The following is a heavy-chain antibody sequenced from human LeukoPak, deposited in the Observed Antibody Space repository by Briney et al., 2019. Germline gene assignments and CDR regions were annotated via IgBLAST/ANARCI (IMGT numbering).Heavy chain of an antibody. CDR3: AKGDYYDSSGPSFDY. CDR2: ISGGGDNT. Sequence: GGSLRLSCAASGFTFSSYALTWVRQAPGKGLEWVSTISGGGDNTYYADSVKGRFTISRDNSKHTLYLQMTSLRAEDTAVYYCAKGDYYDSSGPSFDYWGQGTLVTVSP. J-gene: IGHJ4*02. D-gene: IGHD3-22*01. CDR1: GFTFSSYA. V-gene: IGHV3-23*01.